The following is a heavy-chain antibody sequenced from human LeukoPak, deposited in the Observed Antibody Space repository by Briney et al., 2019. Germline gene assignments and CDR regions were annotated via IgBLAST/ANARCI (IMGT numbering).Heavy chain of an antibody. CDR2: IYTSGST. D-gene: IGHD3-22*01. CDR1: GGSISSYY. V-gene: IGHV4-4*09. J-gene: IGHJ4*02. CDR3: ARVTSPFYDSSGYYYDY. Sequence: SETLSLTCTVSGGSISSYYWSWIRQPPGKGLEWIGYIYTSGSTNYNPSLKSRVTISVDTSKNQSSLKLSSVTAADTAVYYCARVTSPFYDSSGYYYDYWGQGTLVTVSS.